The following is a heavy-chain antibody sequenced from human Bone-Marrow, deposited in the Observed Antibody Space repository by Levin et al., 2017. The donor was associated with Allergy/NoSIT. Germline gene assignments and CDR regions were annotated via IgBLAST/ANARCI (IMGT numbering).Heavy chain of an antibody. CDR3: TAITWYFDF. V-gene: IGHV3-7*01. CDR2: IKKDGSEK. CDR1: GFTFSSSW. J-gene: IGHJ2*01. D-gene: IGHD5-18*01. Sequence: LSLTCAASGFTFSSSWMSWVRQAPGKGLEWVANIKKDGSEKNYVDSVKGRFTISRDNAKNSLYLQMDSLRVEDTAVYYCTAITWYFDFWGRGTLVTVSS.